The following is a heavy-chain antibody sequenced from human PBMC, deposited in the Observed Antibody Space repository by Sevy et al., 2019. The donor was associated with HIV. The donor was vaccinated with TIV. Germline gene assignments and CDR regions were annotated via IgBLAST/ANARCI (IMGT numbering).Heavy chain of an antibody. D-gene: IGHD2-15*01. CDR2: ISGGDTTT. CDR3: AAISGYCRDGTCYAGTSIDQ. J-gene: IGHJ4*02. V-gene: IGHV3-11*01. Sequence: GGSLRLSCAASGFNLTDYYINWIRQAPGKGLEWISYISGGDTTTYYSDSVKGRFTVSRDNAKNSGFLQMISLRAGDTAVYYCAAISGYCRDGTCYAGTSIDQWGEGSLVTVSS. CDR1: GFNLTDYY.